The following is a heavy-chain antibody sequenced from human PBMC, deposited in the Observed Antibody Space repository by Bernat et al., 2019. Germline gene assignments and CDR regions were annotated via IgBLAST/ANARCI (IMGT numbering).Heavy chain of an antibody. CDR1: VFTFSGSA. V-gene: IGHV3-73*01. Sequence: EVQLVASGGGLVQPGWSLKLSCAASVFTFSGSAMHWVRQASGKGLVWVGRIRSKANSYATEYAASVKDRFTISRDDSKNTTYLQMNSLKTEDTAVYYCTRVVISRIATYYYYGMDVWGQGTTVTVSS. D-gene: IGHD3-22*01. CDR2: IRSKANSYAT. CDR3: TRVVISRIATYYYYGMDV. J-gene: IGHJ6*02.